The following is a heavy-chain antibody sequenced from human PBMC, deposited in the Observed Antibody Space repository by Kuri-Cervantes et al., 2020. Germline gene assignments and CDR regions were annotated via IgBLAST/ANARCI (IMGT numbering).Heavy chain of an antibody. D-gene: IGHD3-10*01. CDR3: AKGQIYGSGMNWFDP. Sequence: GGSLRLSCAASGFTFSSYAMSWVRQAPGKGLEWVSAISGSGGSTYYADSVKGRFTISRDNSKNTLYLQMNSLRAEDTAVYYCAKGQIYGSGMNWFDPWGQGTLVTVSS. CDR1: GFTFSSYA. CDR2: ISGSGGST. V-gene: IGHV3-23*01. J-gene: IGHJ5*02.